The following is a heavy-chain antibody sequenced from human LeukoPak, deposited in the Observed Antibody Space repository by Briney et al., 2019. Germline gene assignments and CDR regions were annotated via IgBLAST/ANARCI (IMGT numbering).Heavy chain of an antibody. J-gene: IGHJ4*02. CDR1: GGTFSSYA. CDR3: ARDKSYCSSTSCYGESY. CDR2: IIPIFGTA. V-gene: IGHV1-69*01. D-gene: IGHD2-2*01. Sequence: SVKVSCKASGGTFSSYAISWVRQAPGQGLEWMGGIIPIFGTANYAQKFQGRVTITADESTSTAYMELSSLRSEDTAVYYCARDKSYCSSTSCYGESYWGQGTLVTVSS.